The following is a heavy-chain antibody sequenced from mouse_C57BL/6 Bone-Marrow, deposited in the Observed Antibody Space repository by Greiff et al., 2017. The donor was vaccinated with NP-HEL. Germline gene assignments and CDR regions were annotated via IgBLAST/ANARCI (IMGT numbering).Heavy chain of an antibody. Sequence: QVQLQQPGAELVKPGASVKLSCKASGYTFTSYWMHWVKQRPGQGLEWIGMIHPNSGSTNYNEKFKSKATLTVDKSSSTAYMQLSSLTSEDSAVYYCAIYYYGSSPYYYAMHYWGQGTSVTVSS. V-gene: IGHV1-64*01. D-gene: IGHD1-1*01. CDR3: AIYYYGSSPYYYAMHY. J-gene: IGHJ4*01. CDR1: GYTFTSYW. CDR2: IHPNSGST.